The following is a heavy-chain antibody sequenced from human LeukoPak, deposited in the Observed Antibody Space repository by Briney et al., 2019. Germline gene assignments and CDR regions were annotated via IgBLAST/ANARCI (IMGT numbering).Heavy chain of an antibody. V-gene: IGHV3-13*04. Sequence: GGSLRLSCAASGFTFSSHDMHWVRQGKREGLEWVSGIGAAGDTYYAGSVKGRFTISRENAKNSLYLQMNSLTAGDTAVYYCVRVDDSAYSDWGQGTLVTVSS. CDR2: IGAAGDT. D-gene: IGHD3-16*01. J-gene: IGHJ4*02. CDR1: GFTFSSHD. CDR3: VRVDDSAYSD.